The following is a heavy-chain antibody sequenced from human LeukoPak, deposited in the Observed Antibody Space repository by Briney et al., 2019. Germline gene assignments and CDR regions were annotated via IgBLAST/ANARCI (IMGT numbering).Heavy chain of an antibody. D-gene: IGHD5-18*01. Sequence: SVNVSCKASGGTFSSYAISWVRKPHGQGLEWMGRIMPIFGTANYAQNYQGRVTITTDESTSTAYMELSSLRSEDTAVYYSARVVDTARKNYYYYYMDVWGKGTMVTVSS. CDR3: ARVVDTARKNYYYYYMDV. CDR2: IMPIFGTA. V-gene: IGHV1-69*05. J-gene: IGHJ6*03. CDR1: GGTFSSYA.